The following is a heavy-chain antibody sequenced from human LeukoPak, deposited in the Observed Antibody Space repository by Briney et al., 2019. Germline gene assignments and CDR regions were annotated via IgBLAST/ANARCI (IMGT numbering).Heavy chain of an antibody. CDR3: ARPLGYCSDSRCPQSWFDP. D-gene: IGHD2-15*01. CDR2: INHNGRT. CDR1: GGSFSGYY. Sequence: SETLSLTCAVPGGSFSGYYWTWIRQPPGKGLEWIGEINHNGRTNYNPSLKSRVIMSVDTSKNQFSLKLSSVTAADTAVYYCARPLGYCSDSRCPQSWFDPWGQGTLVTVSS. V-gene: IGHV4-34*01. J-gene: IGHJ5*02.